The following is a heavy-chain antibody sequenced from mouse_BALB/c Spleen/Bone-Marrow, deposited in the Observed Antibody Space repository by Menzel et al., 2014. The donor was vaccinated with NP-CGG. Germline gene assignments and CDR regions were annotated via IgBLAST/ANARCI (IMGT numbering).Heavy chain of an antibody. V-gene: IGHV7-3*02. J-gene: IGHJ2*01. Sequence: EVKLQESGGGLVQPGGSLRLSCATSGFTFTDYYMNWVRQPPGKALEWLGFIRNKANGYTTEYSASVKGRFTISRDNSQSILYRQMNTLRAEDSATDCGAGDRGGLHFDDWGHGTTLTVSS. CDR2: IRNKANGYTT. CDR3: AGDRGGLHFDD. CDR1: GFTFTDYY. D-gene: IGHD2-2*01.